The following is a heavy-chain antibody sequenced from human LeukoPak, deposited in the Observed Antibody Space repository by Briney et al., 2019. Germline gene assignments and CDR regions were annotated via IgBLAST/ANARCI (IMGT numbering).Heavy chain of an antibody. CDR2: INPNSGGT. CDR3: ATGYCGGDCYPNDAFDI. CDR1: GYTFTGYY. D-gene: IGHD2-21*01. Sequence: ASVEVSCKASGYTFTGYYMHWVRQAPGQGLEWMGWINPNSGGTNYAQKFQGRVTMTRDTSISTAYMELSSLRSEDTAVYYCATGYCGGDCYPNDAFDIWGQGTMVTVSS. J-gene: IGHJ3*02. V-gene: IGHV1-2*02.